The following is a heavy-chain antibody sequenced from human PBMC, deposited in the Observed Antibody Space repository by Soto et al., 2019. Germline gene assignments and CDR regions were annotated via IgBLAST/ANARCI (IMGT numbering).Heavy chain of an antibody. CDR3: ATSYYYDSSGYYSNWFDP. J-gene: IGHJ5*02. CDR2: FDPEDGET. Sequence: ASVKVSCKVSGYTLTELSMQWVRQAPGKGLEWMGGFDPEDGETIYAQKFQGRVTMTEDTSTDTAYMELSSLRSEDTAVYYCATSYYYDSSGYYSNWFDPWGQGTLVTVYS. CDR1: GYTLTELS. V-gene: IGHV1-24*01. D-gene: IGHD3-22*01.